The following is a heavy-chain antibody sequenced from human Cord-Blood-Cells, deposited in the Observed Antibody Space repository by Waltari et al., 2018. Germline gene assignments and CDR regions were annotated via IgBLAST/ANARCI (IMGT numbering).Heavy chain of an antibody. D-gene: IGHD2-2*02. Sequence: QVQLQQWGAGLLKPSETLSLTCAVYGGSFSGYYWSWIPQPPGKGLEWIGEINHSGSTNYNPSLKSRVTISVDTSKNQFSLKLSSVTAADTAVYYCARVDCSSTSCYKNWFDPWGQGTLVTVSS. V-gene: IGHV4-34*01. CDR2: INHSGST. CDR3: ARVDCSSTSCYKNWFDP. J-gene: IGHJ5*02. CDR1: GGSFSGYY.